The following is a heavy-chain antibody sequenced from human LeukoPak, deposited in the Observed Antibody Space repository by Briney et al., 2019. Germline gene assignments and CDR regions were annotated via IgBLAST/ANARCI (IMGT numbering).Heavy chain of an antibody. CDR1: GGSVSSGISY. D-gene: IGHD6-13*01. Sequence: PSETLSLTCSVSGGSVSSGISYWSWIRQPPGEGLEWIAYISDSGGSDYNPSLRGRVTISLDTSKNQFSLRLTSVTAADTAVYYCARVPAAGPGPDYWGQGTLVTVSS. J-gene: IGHJ4*02. CDR3: ARVPAAGPGPDY. V-gene: IGHV4-61*01. CDR2: ISDSGGS.